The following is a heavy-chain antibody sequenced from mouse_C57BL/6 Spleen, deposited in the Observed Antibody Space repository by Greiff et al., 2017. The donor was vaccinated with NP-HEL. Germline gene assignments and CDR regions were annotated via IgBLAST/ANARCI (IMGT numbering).Heavy chain of an antibody. D-gene: IGHD1-1*01. CDR3: AEGGSSYVDFDV. V-gene: IGHV2-3*01. Sequence: VKLMESGPGLVAPSPSLSITCTVSGFSLTSYGVSWVRQPPGKGLEWLGVIWGDGSTNYYSALISRLSISKDNSKSQVFLKLNSLQTDDTATYYCAEGGSSYVDFDVWGTGTTVTVSS. J-gene: IGHJ1*03. CDR1: GFSLTSYG. CDR2: IWGDGST.